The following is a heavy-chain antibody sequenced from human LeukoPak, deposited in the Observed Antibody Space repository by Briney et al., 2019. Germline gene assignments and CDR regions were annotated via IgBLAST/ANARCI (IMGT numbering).Heavy chain of an antibody. CDR2: ISSSGSTI. CDR1: GFTFKNYA. V-gene: IGHV3-48*03. CDR3: AELGITMIGGV. J-gene: IGHJ6*04. Sequence: PGGSLRLSCAASGFTFKNYAMNWVRQAPGKGLKWVSYISSSGSTIYYADSVKGRFTISRDNAKNSLYLQMNGLRAEDTAVYYCAELGITMIGGVWGKGTTVTISS. D-gene: IGHD3-10*02.